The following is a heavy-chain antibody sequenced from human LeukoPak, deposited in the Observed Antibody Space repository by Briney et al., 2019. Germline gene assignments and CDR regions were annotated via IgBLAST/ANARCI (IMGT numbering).Heavy chain of an antibody. CDR2: IDSDGSRT. Sequence: PGGSLRLSCAVSGFTFSSYWMHWVRQAPGKGLVWVSRIDSDGSRTSYAAAVKGRFTISRDNAKNTLYLQMNSLRAEDTAVYYCARSPNCSGDCSWGQGTLVTVSS. V-gene: IGHV3-74*01. D-gene: IGHD2-21*02. CDR3: ARSPNCSGDCS. CDR1: GFTFSSYW. J-gene: IGHJ5*02.